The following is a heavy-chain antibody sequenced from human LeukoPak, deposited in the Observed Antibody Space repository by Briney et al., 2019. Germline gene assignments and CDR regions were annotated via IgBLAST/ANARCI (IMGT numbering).Heavy chain of an antibody. CDR2: IHYSGST. CDR1: GGSISSFY. V-gene: IGHV4-59*01. Sequence: PSETLSLTCTVSGGSISSFYWSWIRQPPGKGLEWIGYIHYSGSTTYNPSLKSRVTISADTSKNKFSLKLTSVTAADTAVYYCARAHDCCSAGCSYYSYYMDVWGKGTTVTVSS. D-gene: IGHD2-2*01. J-gene: IGHJ6*03. CDR3: ARAHDCCSAGCSYYSYYMDV.